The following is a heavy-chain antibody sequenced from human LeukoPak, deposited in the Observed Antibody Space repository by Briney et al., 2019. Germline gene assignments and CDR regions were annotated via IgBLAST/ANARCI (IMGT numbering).Heavy chain of an antibody. D-gene: IGHD6-19*01. CDR3: VRWGVTAGMQD. Sequence: GGSLRLSCEASGFTLSSDWMGWVRQAPGRGLEWVANINPDGSDTYYVDSVKGRFTISRSNAKKSLFLQMNSLRAEDTALYHCVRWGVTAGMQDWGQGTLVTVS. J-gene: IGHJ1*01. CDR2: INPDGSDT. CDR1: GFTLSSDW. V-gene: IGHV3-7*01.